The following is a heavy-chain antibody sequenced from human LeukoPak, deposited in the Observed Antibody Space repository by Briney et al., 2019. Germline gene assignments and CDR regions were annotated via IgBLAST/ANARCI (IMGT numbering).Heavy chain of an antibody. CDR2: IRYDGTNL. V-gene: IGHV3-30*02. Sequence: GGSLRLSCVASGFTFNNYGMHWVRQAPGKGLEWVSFIRYDGTNLYYTNSVKGRFTISRDNSRSTLYLQVNSLKTEDTAMYYCAKGAPNLPDYWGQGTLVTVSS. CDR1: GFTFNNYG. J-gene: IGHJ4*02. CDR3: AKGAPNLPDY.